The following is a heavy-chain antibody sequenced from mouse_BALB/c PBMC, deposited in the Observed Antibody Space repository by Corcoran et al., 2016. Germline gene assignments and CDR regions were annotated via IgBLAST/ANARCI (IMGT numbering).Heavy chain of an antibody. CDR3: ARFFGYYVGYYAMDY. J-gene: IGHJ4*01. V-gene: IGHV14-3*02. D-gene: IGHD2-3*01. CDR2: IDPANGNT. CDR1: GFNIKDTY. Sequence: EVQLQQSGAELVKPGASVKLSCKASGFNIKDTYMHWVKQRPEQGLEWIGRIDPANGNTKYDPKFQGKATITADTSSNTAYLQLSSLTSEDTSFYYCARFFGYYVGYYAMDYLGQGTSVTFSS.